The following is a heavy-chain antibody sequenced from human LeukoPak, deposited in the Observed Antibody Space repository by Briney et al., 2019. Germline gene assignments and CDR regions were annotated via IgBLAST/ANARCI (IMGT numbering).Heavy chain of an antibody. V-gene: IGHV4-59*12. Sequence: SETLSLTCTVSGGSISSYYWSWIRQPPGKGLEWIGYIYYSGSTNYNPSLKSRVTISVDKSKNQFSLKLSSVTAADTAVYYCASQYGSGNFDYWGQGTLVTVSS. J-gene: IGHJ4*02. CDR3: ASQYGSGNFDY. CDR1: GGSISSYY. CDR2: IYYSGST. D-gene: IGHD3-10*01.